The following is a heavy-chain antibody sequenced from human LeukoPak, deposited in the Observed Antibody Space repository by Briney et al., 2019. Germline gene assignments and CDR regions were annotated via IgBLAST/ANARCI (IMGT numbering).Heavy chain of an antibody. V-gene: IGHV3-23*01. CDR1: GFTFSNYA. D-gene: IGHD2-21*01. J-gene: IGHJ6*02. CDR3: AKKVITYYYGMDV. CDR2: ISGSGGAT. Sequence: GGSLRLSCAASGFTFSNYAMSWVRQAPGKGLEGVSGISGSGGATYYADSVKGRFTISRDNSKTTLYLQMSGLRAEDTAVYYCAKKVITYYYGMDVWGQGTTVTVSS.